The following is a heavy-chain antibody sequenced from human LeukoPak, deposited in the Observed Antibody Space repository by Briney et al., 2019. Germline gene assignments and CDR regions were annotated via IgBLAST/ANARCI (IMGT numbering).Heavy chain of an antibody. D-gene: IGHD3-9*01. CDR3: ARGANILTGFDP. V-gene: IGHV4-30-2*01. CDR2: IYHSGST. CDR1: GGSISSGGYS. J-gene: IGHJ5*02. Sequence: SETLSLTCAVSGGSISSGGYSWSWIRQPPGKGLEWIGYIYHSGSTYYNPPLKSRVTISVDRSKNQFSLKLSSVTAADTAVYYCARGANILTGFDPWGQGTLVTVSS.